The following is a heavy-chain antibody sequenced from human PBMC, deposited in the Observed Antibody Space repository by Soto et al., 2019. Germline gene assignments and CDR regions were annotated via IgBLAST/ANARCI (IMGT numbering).Heavy chain of an antibody. CDR2: ISGSGGST. V-gene: IGHV3-23*01. J-gene: IGHJ5*01. D-gene: IGHD2-15*01. CDR3: EKDGTGSCYDS. CDR1: GFTFSSYA. Sequence: EVQLLESGGGLVQPGGSLRLSCAASGFTFSSYAMSWVRQAPGKGLEWVSAISGSGGSTYYADSVKGRFTISRDNAKNTLYLQMNSRRAEDTAVYYCEKDGTGSCYDSWGQGILVTVSS.